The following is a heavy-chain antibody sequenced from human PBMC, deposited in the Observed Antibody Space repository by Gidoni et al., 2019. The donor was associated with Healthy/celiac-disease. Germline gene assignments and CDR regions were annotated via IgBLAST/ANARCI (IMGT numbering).Heavy chain of an antibody. CDR2: IYYSGST. CDR1: GGSISSYY. Sequence: QVQLQESGPGLVKPSETLSLTCTVSGGSISSYYWSWIRQPPGKGLEWIGYIYYSGSTTYNPSLKSRVTISVDTSKNQFSLKLSSVTAADTAVYYCARVSGGSCYELENCPLGHMDYWGQGTLVTVSS. D-gene: IGHD2-15*01. J-gene: IGHJ4*02. V-gene: IGHV4-59*01. CDR3: ARVSGGSCYELENCPLGHMDY.